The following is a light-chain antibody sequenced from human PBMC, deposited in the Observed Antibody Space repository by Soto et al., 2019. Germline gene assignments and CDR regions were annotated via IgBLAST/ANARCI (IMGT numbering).Light chain of an antibody. CDR1: SSDIGGYNF. Sequence: QSVLTQPASVSGSPGQSITISCTGTSSDIGGYNFVSWYQHHPGKAPRLLIFDVSGRPSGVSDRFSGSKSGNTASLTISGLQAEDEADYYCSSYISSSTPYVFGTGTKVTVL. V-gene: IGLV2-14*03. CDR2: DVS. CDR3: SSYISSSTPYV. J-gene: IGLJ1*01.